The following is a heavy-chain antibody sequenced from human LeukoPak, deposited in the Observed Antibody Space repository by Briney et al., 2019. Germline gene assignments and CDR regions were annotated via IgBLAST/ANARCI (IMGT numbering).Heavy chain of an antibody. CDR3: ARELISSTSLDY. J-gene: IGHJ4*02. CDR1: GFTFSNYK. Sequence: GGSLRLSCAASGFTFSNYKMNWVRQAPGKGLEWVSSISSGSTYIYYADSVKGRFTTSRDNAKNSLYLQMNSLRAEDTAVYYCARELISSTSLDYWGQGTLVTVSS. V-gene: IGHV3-21*01. CDR2: ISSGSTYI.